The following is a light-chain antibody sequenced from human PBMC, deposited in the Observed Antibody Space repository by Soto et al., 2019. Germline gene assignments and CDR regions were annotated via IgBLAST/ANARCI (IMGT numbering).Light chain of an antibody. CDR3: QQYNRYTWT. V-gene: IGKV1-5*03. CDR2: KAS. J-gene: IGKJ1*01. CDR1: QTIYRW. Sequence: DIQMTQSPSTLSASIGDRVTITCRASQTIYRWLAWYQQKPGKAPNLLIYKASSLPSGVPSRFSGSGSGTEFPLTISSLQPDDSALYFCQQYNRYTWTFGQGTKVEVK.